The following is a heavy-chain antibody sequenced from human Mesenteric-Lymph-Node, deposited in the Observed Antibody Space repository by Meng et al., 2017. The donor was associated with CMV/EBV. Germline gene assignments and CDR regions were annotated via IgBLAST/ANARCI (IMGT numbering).Heavy chain of an antibody. J-gene: IGHJ4*02. CDR2: ISYDGSNK. V-gene: IGHV3-30-3*01. CDR3: ARDLSGSYYLDY. Sequence: GESLKISCAASGFTFSSYAMHWVRQAPGKGLEWVAVISYDGSNKYYADSVKGRFTISRDNSKNTLYLQMNSLRAEDTAVYYCARDLSGSYYLDYWGQGTLVNAPQ. CDR1: GFTFSSYA. D-gene: IGHD1-26*01.